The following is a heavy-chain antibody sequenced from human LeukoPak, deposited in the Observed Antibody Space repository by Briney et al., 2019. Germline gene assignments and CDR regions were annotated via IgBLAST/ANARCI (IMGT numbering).Heavy chain of an antibody. D-gene: IGHD5-24*01. CDR2: INHSGST. CDR3: ARVEMATISRRRYFDY. CDR1: GGSFSGYY. V-gene: IGHV4-34*01. J-gene: IGHJ4*02. Sequence: SETLSLTCAVYGGSFSGYYWSWIRQPPGKGLEWIGEINHSGSTNYNPSLKSRVTISVDTSKNQFSLKLCSVTAADTAVYYCARVEMATISRRRYFDYWGQGTLVTVSS.